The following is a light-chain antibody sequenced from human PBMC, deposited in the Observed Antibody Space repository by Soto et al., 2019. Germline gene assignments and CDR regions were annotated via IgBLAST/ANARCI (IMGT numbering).Light chain of an antibody. CDR2: DAS. V-gene: IGKV3-11*01. Sequence: EIVLTQSPAPLSLSPGERATLSCRASQTVSSYLAWYQQKAGQAPRPLIYDASNRAPGIPARFSGSGSGTDYSLTIGSLEPEDFAVYYCQQRSSWPLTCGGGPKVEIK. CDR3: QQRSSWPLT. J-gene: IGKJ4*01. CDR1: QTVSSY.